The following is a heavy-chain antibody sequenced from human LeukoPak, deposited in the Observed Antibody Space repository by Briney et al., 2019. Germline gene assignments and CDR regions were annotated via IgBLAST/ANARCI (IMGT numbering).Heavy chain of an antibody. D-gene: IGHD3/OR15-3a*01. CDR1: GYTFTSYA. J-gene: IGHJ1*01. Sequence: ASVKVSCKASGYTFTSYAMHWVRQAPGQRLEWMGWINAGNGNTKYSQKFQGRVTMTEDTSTDTAYMELSSLRSEDTAVYYCASGRAEYFQHWGQGTLVTVSS. V-gene: IGHV1-3*01. CDR3: ASGRAEYFQH. CDR2: INAGNGNT.